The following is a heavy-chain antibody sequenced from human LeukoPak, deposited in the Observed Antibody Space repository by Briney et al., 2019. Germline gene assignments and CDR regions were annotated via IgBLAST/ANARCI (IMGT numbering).Heavy chain of an antibody. CDR1: GYNFTGHY. D-gene: IGHD1-26*01. CDR2: INPNTGGT. V-gene: IGHV1-2*02. J-gene: IGHJ4*02. CDR3: ARDSDLSY. Sequence: ASVKVSCKASGYNFTGHYMHWVRQAPGQWLEWMGWINPNTGGTNYAQKFQGRVTMTRDTSISTVYMVLSRLRYDDTAVYYCARDSDLSYWGQGAQVAVSS.